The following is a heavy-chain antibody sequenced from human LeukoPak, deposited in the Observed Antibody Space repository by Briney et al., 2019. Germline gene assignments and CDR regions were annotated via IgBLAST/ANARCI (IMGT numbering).Heavy chain of an antibody. V-gene: IGHV3-23*01. CDR3: AKASGGPERRGARVVNSFDP. J-gene: IGHJ5*02. CDR2: TVGGGSPNT. Sequence: GGSLRLSCAASGFTFSSYAMSWVRQAPGKGLEWVSATVGGGSPNTYHADSVKGRFTISRDNSKNTLFLQMNSLRAEDTAVYYCAKASGGPERRGARVVNSFDPWGQGTLVTVSS. CDR1: GFTFSSYA. D-gene: IGHD1-1*01.